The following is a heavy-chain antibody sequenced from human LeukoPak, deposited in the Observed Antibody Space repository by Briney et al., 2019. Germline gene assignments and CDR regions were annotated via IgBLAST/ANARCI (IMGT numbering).Heavy chain of an antibody. CDR3: ARHRAYSSSSPFDY. V-gene: IGHV4-59*08. CDR1: GGSISSYY. CDR2: IHYSGTT. J-gene: IGHJ4*02. Sequence: PSETLSLTCTVSGGSISSYYWSWLRQPPDKGLEWIGYIHYSGTTKYNPSLKSRVTISIDTSKNQFSMKLRSVTAADTAVYYCARHRAYSSSSPFDYWGQGTLVTVSS. D-gene: IGHD6-6*01.